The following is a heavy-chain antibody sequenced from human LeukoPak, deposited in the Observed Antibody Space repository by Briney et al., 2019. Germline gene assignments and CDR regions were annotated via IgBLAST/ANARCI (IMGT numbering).Heavy chain of an antibody. CDR3: ARDPTSYSYYYMDI. CDR2: ISSSSSYI. D-gene: IGHD2-2*01. V-gene: IGHV3-21*01. J-gene: IGHJ6*03. CDR1: GFTFSSYS. Sequence: GGSLRLSCAASGFTFSSYSMNWVRQAPGKGLECVSSISSSSSYIYYADSVKGRFTISRDNAKNSLYLQMNSLRAEDTAVYYCARDPTSYSYYYMDIWGKRTTVTVSS.